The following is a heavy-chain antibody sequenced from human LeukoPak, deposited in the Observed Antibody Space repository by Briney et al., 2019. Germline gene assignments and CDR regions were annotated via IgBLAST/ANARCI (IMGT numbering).Heavy chain of an antibody. D-gene: IGHD3-22*01. J-gene: IGHJ4*02. CDR3: ARDAYRRYYYDSSGYPYFDY. CDR1: GYTFTGYY. CDR2: INPNSGGT. Sequence: ASVKVSCKASGYTFTGYYMHWVRQAPGQGLEWMGWINPNSGGTNYARKFQGRVTMTRDTSISTAYMELSRLRSDDTAGYYCARDAYRRYYYDSSGYPYFDYWGQGTLVTVSS. V-gene: IGHV1-2*02.